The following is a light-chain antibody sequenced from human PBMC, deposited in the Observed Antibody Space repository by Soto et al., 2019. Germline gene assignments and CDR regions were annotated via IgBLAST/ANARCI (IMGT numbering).Light chain of an antibody. Sequence: EIVMTQSPATLSVSPGETATLSCRASQSVAFHLAWYQQKPGQGPRLLIYGAFTRATGIPARFSGSGSGTEFTLTISSLQSEDFAVYYCTQYKKWPPLTFGGGTKVEIK. CDR3: TQYKKWPPLT. CDR1: QSVAFH. V-gene: IGKV3-15*01. J-gene: IGKJ4*01. CDR2: GAF.